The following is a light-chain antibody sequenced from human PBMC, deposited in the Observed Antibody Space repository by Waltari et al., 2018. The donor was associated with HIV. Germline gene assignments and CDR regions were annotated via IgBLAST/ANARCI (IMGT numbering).Light chain of an antibody. V-gene: IGLV1-40*01. CDR3: QSYDSSLSAYVV. J-gene: IGLJ2*01. Sequence: QSVLTQPPSVSGAPGQRVTISCTGTSSNIGAGYDVHWYQQLPGTAPKLLIYVNIHRPSGVPDRFSVSKSATSASLAITGLQAEDEADYFCQSYDSSLSAYVVFGGGTKLTVL. CDR2: VNI. CDR1: SSNIGAGYD.